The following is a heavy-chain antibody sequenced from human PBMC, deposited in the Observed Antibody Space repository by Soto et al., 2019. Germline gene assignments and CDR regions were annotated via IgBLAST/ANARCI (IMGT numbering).Heavy chain of an antibody. CDR3: ARFGRTGTTPY. J-gene: IGHJ4*02. CDR2: INHRGST. D-gene: IGHD1-7*01. CDR1: GGSFSGYY. V-gene: IGHV4-34*01. Sequence: PSETLSLTCAVYGGSFSGYYWSWIRQPPGKGLEWIGEINHRGSTHHNPSLKSRVTISVDTSKNQFSLKLSSVTAADTAVYYCARFGRTGTTPYWGQGTLVTAPQ.